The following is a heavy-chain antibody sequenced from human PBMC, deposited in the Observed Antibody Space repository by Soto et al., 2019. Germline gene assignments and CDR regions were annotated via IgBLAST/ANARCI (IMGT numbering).Heavy chain of an antibody. CDR2: ISYDGSNK. CDR3: ARDPDTAMVPFDY. V-gene: IGHV3-30-3*01. Sequence: GGSLRLSCAASGFTFSSYAMHWVRQAPGKGLEWVAVISYDGSNKYYADSVKGRFTISRDNSKNTLYLQMNSLRAEDTAVYYCARDPDTAMVPFDYWGQGTLVTVSS. CDR1: GFTFSSYA. J-gene: IGHJ4*02. D-gene: IGHD5-18*01.